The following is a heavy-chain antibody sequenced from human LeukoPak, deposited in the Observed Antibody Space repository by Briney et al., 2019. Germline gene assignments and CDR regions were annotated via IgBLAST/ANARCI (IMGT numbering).Heavy chain of an antibody. D-gene: IGHD2-2*02. CDR1: GINFNNYW. Sequence: HWESLKISCEASGINFNNYWVGWVRQMPGKGLEWMGIIYPGDYDTRYSPSFQGHVTISVDKSISTAYLQWRSLRASDTAMYFCAGHSFDTVDAFDVWGQGTIVTVSA. CDR2: IYPGDYDT. CDR3: AGHSFDTVDAFDV. J-gene: IGHJ3*01. V-gene: IGHV5-51*01.